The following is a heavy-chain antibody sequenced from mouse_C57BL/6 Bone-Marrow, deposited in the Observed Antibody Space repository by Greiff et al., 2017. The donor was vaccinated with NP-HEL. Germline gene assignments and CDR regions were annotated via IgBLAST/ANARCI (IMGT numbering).Heavy chain of an antibody. V-gene: IGHV1-78*01. CDR1: GYTFTDHT. D-gene: IGHD1-1*01. Sequence: QVQLQQTDAELVKPGASVKISCKVSGYTFTDHTIHWMKQRPEQGLEWIGYIYPRDGSTKYNEKFKGKATLTADKSSSTAYMQLNSLTSEDAAVYVCARARYYYGSLFAYGGQGTLVTVSA. CDR3: ARARYYYGSLFAY. J-gene: IGHJ3*01. CDR2: IYPRDGST.